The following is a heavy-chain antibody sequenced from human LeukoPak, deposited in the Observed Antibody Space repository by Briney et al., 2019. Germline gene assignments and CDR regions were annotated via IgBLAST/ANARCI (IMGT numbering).Heavy chain of an antibody. J-gene: IGHJ4*02. D-gene: IGHD7-27*01. CDR3: ALTGDLFDY. CDR1: GYTFTPYY. V-gene: IGHV1-2*02. Sequence: ASVKVSCKPSGYTFTPYYIHWVRQAPGQGLEWVGWINPTTGGTNYAQKFQGRVTVTRDTSISTAYMELASLRSDDTAVYYCALTGDLFDYWGEGTLVTVSS. CDR2: INPTTGGT.